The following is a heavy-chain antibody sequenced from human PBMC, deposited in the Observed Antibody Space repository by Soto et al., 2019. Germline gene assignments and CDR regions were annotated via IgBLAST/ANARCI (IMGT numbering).Heavy chain of an antibody. CDR2: IKQDGSEE. CDR1: GFTFSSYW. Sequence: TGGSLRLSCEASGFTFSSYWMTWVRQAPGKGLEWVANIKQDGSEEYYVDSVKGRFTISRDNAKISLYLQMNSLRAEDTAVYYCGRGGGSGWYPANSWGQGTLVTVSS. CDR3: GRGGGSGWYPANS. D-gene: IGHD6-19*01. V-gene: IGHV3-7*03. J-gene: IGHJ4*02.